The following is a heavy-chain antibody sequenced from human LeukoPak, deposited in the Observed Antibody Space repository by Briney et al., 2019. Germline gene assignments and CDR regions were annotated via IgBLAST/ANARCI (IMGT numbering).Heavy chain of an antibody. Sequence: ASVKVSCKASGYTFTSYYMHWVRQAPGQGLEWMGIINPSGGSTSYAQKFQGRVTMTEDTSTDTAYMELSSLRSEDTAVYYCATDVADGYNYLFDYWGQGTLVTVSS. J-gene: IGHJ4*02. CDR3: ATDVADGYNYLFDY. D-gene: IGHD5-24*01. V-gene: IGHV1-46*01. CDR2: INPSGGST. CDR1: GYTFTSYY.